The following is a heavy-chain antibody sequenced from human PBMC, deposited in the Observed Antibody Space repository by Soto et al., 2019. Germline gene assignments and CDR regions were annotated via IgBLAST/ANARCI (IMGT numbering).Heavy chain of an antibody. CDR3: ASLGYCSGGSCYSDVY. J-gene: IGHJ4*02. CDR1: GYTFTSYY. CDR2: INPSGGST. Sequence: GASVKVSCKASGYTFTSYYMHWVRQAPGQGPEWMGIINPSGGSTSYAQKFQGRVTMTRDTSTSTVYMELSSLRSEDTAVYYCASLGYCSGGSCYSDVYWGQGTLVTVSS. V-gene: IGHV1-46*03. D-gene: IGHD2-15*01.